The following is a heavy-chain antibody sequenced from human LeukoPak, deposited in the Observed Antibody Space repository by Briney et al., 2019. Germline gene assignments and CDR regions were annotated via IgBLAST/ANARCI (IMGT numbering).Heavy chain of an antibody. CDR1: RFSFSNYG. D-gene: IGHD3-3*01. CDR2: IRYDGSNK. V-gene: IGHV3-30*02. J-gene: IGHJ4*02. CDR3: AKDFPSRDNFWSGYYTDFDY. Sequence: GGSLRLSCAASRFSFSNYGMHWVRQPPGKGLEWVAFIRYDGSNKHYADSVKGRFSISRDNSKTTLYLQMNSLRPEDTAVYYCAKDFPSRDNFWSGYYTDFDYWGQGTLVTVSS.